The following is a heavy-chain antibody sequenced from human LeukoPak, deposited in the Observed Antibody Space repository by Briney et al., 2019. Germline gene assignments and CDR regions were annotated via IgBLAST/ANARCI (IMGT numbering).Heavy chain of an antibody. D-gene: IGHD6-13*01. CDR3: ARHSIAAAGTSNYYYGMDV. V-gene: IGHV5-51*01. CDR1: GSSFTSYW. J-gene: IGHJ6*02. CDR2: IYPGDSGT. Sequence: GESLKISCKGSGSSFTSYWIGWVRQLPGKGLGWVGIIYPGDSGTRYSPSFQGQVSISADKSISTAYLQSSSLTASNTAMYYCARHSIAAAGTSNYYYGMDVWGQGTTVTVSS.